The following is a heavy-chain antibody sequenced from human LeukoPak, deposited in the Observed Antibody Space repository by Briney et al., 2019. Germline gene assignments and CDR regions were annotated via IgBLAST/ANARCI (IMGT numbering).Heavy chain of an antibody. CDR3: AKDIVGATCRGLDY. J-gene: IGHJ4*02. CDR1: GFTFSSYA. D-gene: IGHD1-26*01. CDR2: ISGSGGST. Sequence: GGSLRLSCAASGFTFSSYAMSWVRQAPGKGLEWVSAISGSGGSTYYADSVKGRFTISRDNSKNTLYLQMNSLRAEDTAVYYCAKDIVGATCRGLDYWGQGTLVTVSS. V-gene: IGHV3-23*01.